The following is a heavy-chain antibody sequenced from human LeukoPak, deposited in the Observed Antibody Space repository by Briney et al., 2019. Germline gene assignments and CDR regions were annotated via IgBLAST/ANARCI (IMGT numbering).Heavy chain of an antibody. CDR1: GFTFSSYA. CDR2: ISGVGGST. V-gene: IGHV3-23*01. Sequence: PGGSLRLSCAASGFTFSSYAMSWVRQAPGKGLEWVSGISGVGGSTYYADSVKGRFAISRDSSENTLYLQMNSLRAEDTAVYYCAKATMVRGVPIDFWGQGTLVTVSS. CDR3: AKATMVRGVPIDF. J-gene: IGHJ4*02. D-gene: IGHD3-10*01.